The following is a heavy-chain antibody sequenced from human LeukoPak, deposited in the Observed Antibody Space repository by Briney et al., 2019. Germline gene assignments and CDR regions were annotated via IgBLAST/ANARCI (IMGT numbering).Heavy chain of an antibody. CDR1: GGSFSGYY. V-gene: IGHV4-34*01. D-gene: IGHD3-9*01. Sequence: SGTLSLTCAVYGGSFSGYYWSWIRQPPGKGLEWIGEINYSGSTKYNPSLKSRVTISVDTSKNQFSLKVSSVTAADTAVYYCARGSNTGYTYWGQGTLVTVSS. CDR2: INYSGST. CDR3: ARGSNTGYTY. J-gene: IGHJ4*02.